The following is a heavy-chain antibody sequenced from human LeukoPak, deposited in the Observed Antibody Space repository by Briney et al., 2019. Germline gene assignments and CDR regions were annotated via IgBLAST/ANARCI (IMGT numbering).Heavy chain of an antibody. V-gene: IGHV4-39*07. Sequence: SETLSLTCTVSGGSISSSSYYWGWIRQPPGKGLEWIGSIYYSGSTYYNPSLKSRVTISVDTSKNQFSLKLSSVTAADTAVYYCAASLGATGVDYWGQGTLVTVSS. CDR1: GGSISSSSYY. CDR3: AASLGATGVDY. J-gene: IGHJ4*02. CDR2: IYYSGST. D-gene: IGHD1-26*01.